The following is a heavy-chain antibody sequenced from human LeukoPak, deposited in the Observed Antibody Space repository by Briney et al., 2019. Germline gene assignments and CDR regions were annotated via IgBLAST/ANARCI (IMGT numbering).Heavy chain of an antibody. Sequence: GRSLTLSCTASRFTFGDYDMSWLPQAPGQGREGVIYIRSKAYGGTTEYAASVKGRFTISRDDSKSIAYLQMNSLKTEDTAVYYCTRDRGGAAGELFDYWGQGTLVTVSS. CDR3: TRDRGGAAGELFDY. CDR2: IRSKAYGGTT. CDR1: RFTFGDYD. J-gene: IGHJ4*02. V-gene: IGHV3-49*03. D-gene: IGHD3-10*01.